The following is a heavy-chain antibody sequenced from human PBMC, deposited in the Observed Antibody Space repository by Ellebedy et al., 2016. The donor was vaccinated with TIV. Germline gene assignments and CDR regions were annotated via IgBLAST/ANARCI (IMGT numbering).Heavy chain of an antibody. Sequence: GESLKISCAASGFTFSSYAMSWVRQAPGKGLEWVSGISGNGGSTYYADSVKGRFTISRDNAKNSLYLQMNSLRAEDTAVYYCARDLVVVPPAIVSDYYYGMDVWGHGTTVTVSS. D-gene: IGHD2-2*01. CDR1: GFTFSSYA. CDR3: ARDLVVVPPAIVSDYYYGMDV. V-gene: IGHV3-23*01. CDR2: ISGNGGST. J-gene: IGHJ6*02.